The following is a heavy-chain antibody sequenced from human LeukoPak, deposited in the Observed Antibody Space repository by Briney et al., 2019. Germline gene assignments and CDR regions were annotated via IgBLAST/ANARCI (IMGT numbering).Heavy chain of an antibody. Sequence: PSETLSLTCTISGGSISSSSFYWAWIRQPPGKGLECIGTIYYTGTTYYNSSLKSRVTISVDTSKNQFSLKLNSVTAADTAVYYCARVTPSFAHNWFDPWGQGTLVTVSS. CDR1: GGSISSSSFY. D-gene: IGHD3-10*01. J-gene: IGHJ5*02. V-gene: IGHV4-39*07. CDR3: ARVTPSFAHNWFDP. CDR2: IYYTGTT.